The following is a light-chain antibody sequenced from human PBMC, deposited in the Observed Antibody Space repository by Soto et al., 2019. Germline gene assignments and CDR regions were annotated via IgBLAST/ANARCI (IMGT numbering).Light chain of an antibody. CDR2: GAS. J-gene: IGKJ5*01. V-gene: IGKV3-15*01. Sequence: EIVMTQSPATLSVSPGERATLSCRASQSVSSNLAWYQQKTGQAPRLLIYGASTRATGIPARFSGSGSGTEFTLTISSLQSEDFAVFYCQQYDNWPITFGHGTRLEIK. CDR3: QQYDNWPIT. CDR1: QSVSSN.